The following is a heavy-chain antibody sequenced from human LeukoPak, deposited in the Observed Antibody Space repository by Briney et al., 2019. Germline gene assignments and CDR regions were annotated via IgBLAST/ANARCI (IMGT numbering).Heavy chain of an antibody. J-gene: IGHJ3*02. CDR2: ISRSGSTI. CDR1: GFTLSSYE. CDR3: ARDCRRGSGDAFDI. V-gene: IGHV3-48*03. D-gene: IGHD3-16*01. Sequence: QSGGSLRLSCAASGFTLSSYEMNWVRQAPGKGLEWVSYISRSGSTIYYADSVKGRFTISRDNAKNSLYLQMNSLRAEDTAVYYCARDCRRGSGDAFDIWGQGTMVTVSS.